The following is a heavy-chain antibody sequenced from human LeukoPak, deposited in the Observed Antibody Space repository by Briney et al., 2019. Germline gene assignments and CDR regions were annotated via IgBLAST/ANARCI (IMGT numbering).Heavy chain of an antibody. D-gene: IGHD4-11*01. Sequence: GGSLRLSCAASGFSFSVYEMHWVRQAPGKGLEWISDISSSGTTTYYADPVNGRFTISRDNAKNSLYLHMNSLRAEDTAIYYCTTLTVTTNFDYWGEGALVTVSS. V-gene: IGHV3-48*03. J-gene: IGHJ4*02. CDR2: ISSSGTTT. CDR3: TTLTVTTNFDY. CDR1: GFSFSVYE.